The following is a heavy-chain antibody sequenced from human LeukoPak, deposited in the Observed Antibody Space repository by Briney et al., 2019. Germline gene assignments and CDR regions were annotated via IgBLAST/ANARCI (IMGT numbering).Heavy chain of an antibody. Sequence: GGSLRLSCAASGFTFDDYAMHWVRQAPGKGLEWVSGISWNSGGIGYADSVKGRFTISRDNAKNSLYLQMNSLRAEDMALYYCAKGLSIAAADAFDIWGQGTMVTVSS. CDR2: ISWNSGGI. J-gene: IGHJ3*02. D-gene: IGHD6-13*01. CDR3: AKGLSIAAADAFDI. V-gene: IGHV3-9*03. CDR1: GFTFDDYA.